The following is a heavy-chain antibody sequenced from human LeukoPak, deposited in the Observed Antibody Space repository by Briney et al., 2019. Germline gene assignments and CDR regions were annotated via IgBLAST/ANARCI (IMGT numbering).Heavy chain of an antibody. CDR1: GGSISSYY. J-gene: IGHJ4*02. Sequence: SETLSLTCTVSGGSISSYYWSWIRQPAGKGLEWIGRIYTSGSTNYNPSLKSRVTISVDKSKNQFSLKLSSVTAADTAVYYCARGTKGLGLDYWSQGTLVTVSS. D-gene: IGHD2-8*01. V-gene: IGHV4-4*07. CDR2: IYTSGST. CDR3: ARGTKGLGLDY.